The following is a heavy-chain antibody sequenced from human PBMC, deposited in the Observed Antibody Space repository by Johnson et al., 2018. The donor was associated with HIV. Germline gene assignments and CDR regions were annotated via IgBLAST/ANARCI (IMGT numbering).Heavy chain of an antibody. CDR3: AKESETYGGNIGFQHAFDI. CDR2: ISYDGSNK. D-gene: IGHD4-23*01. J-gene: IGHJ3*02. CDR1: GFTFSSYG. Sequence: QVQLVESGGGVVQPGRSLRLSCAASGFTFSSYGMHWVRQAPGKGLEWVAVISYDGSNKYYADSVKGRFTISRDNAQNSLYLQMNSLRAEDTAVYYCAKESETYGGNIGFQHAFDIW. V-gene: IGHV3-30*19.